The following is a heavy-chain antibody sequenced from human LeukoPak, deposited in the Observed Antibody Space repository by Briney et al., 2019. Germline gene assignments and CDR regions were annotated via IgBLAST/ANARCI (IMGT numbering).Heavy chain of an antibody. Sequence: GGSLRLSCTASGFAFDGRGMSWVRQVPGKGLEWVSGINWSGGSTGYADPLRGRFTISRDDAKNSLYLQMDSLRAEDTAVYYCARVGGRYSPLGYWGQGTLVTVSS. CDR2: INWSGGST. D-gene: IGHD3-16*02. CDR1: GFAFDGRG. V-gene: IGHV3-20*04. J-gene: IGHJ4*02. CDR3: ARVGGRYSPLGY.